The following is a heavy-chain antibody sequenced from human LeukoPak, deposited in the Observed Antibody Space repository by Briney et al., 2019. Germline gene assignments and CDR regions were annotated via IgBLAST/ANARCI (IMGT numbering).Heavy chain of an antibody. V-gene: IGHV3-23*01. J-gene: IGHJ4*02. Sequence: GGSLRLSCAASGLTFSSYGMNWVRQAPGKGLEWVSSISGSGDSTYHADSVRGRFTVSRDNSQNTLYLHMNSLTAEDTAVYYCAKDLVGSTPYWGQGTLVTASS. D-gene: IGHD1-26*01. CDR1: GLTFSSYG. CDR2: ISGSGDST. CDR3: AKDLVGSTPY.